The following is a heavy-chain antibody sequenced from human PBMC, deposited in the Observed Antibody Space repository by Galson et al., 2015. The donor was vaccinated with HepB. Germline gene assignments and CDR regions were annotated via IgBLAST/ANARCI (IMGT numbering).Heavy chain of an antibody. V-gene: IGHV4-59*01. D-gene: IGHD3-3*01. CDR1: GGSISSYY. CDR2: IYYSGST. Sequence: LSLTCTVSGGSISSYYWSWIRQPPGKGLEWIGYIYYSGSTNYNPSLKSRVTISVDTSKNQFSLKLSSVTAADTAVYYCARGYYDFWSGYYIDYYYYYMDVWGKGTTVTVSS. J-gene: IGHJ6*03. CDR3: ARGYYDFWSGYYIDYYYYYMDV.